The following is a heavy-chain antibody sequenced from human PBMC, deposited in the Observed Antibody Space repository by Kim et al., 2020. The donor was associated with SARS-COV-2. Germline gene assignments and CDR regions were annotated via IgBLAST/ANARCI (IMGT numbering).Heavy chain of an antibody. V-gene: IGHV1-18*01. D-gene: IGHD3-22*01. J-gene: IGHJ5*02. CDR1: GYTFSSFG. Sequence: ASVKVSCKASGYTFSSFGINWVRQAPGQGLEWMGWITPYNGNTNSAQTLQGRVTMTADTSTSTVYMELRSLRSDDTAVYYCARALDYYDGSGYGGFDPWGQGTLVTVSS. CDR3: ARALDYYDGSGYGGFDP. CDR2: ITPYNGNT.